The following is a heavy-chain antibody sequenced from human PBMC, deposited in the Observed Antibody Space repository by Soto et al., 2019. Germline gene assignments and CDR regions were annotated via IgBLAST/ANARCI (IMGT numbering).Heavy chain of an antibody. CDR3: ARSPAKFAQKRRPQKKPDY. D-gene: IGHD1-1*01. CDR1: GGSFSGYY. J-gene: IGHJ4*02. CDR2: INHSGST. Sequence: NPSETLSLTCAVYGGSFSGYYWSWIRQPPGKGLEWIGEINHSGSTNYNPSLKSRVTISVDTSKNQFSLKLSSVTAADTAVYYCARSPAKFAQKRRPQKKPDYWGQGSLVT. V-gene: IGHV4-34*01.